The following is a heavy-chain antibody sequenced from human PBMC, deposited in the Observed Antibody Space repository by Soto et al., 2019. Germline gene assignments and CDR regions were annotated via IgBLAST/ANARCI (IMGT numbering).Heavy chain of an antibody. CDR2: ISSSGSTI. V-gene: IGHV3-11*01. CDR3: ARDAGDGYNPYFDY. CDR1: VFTFSDYY. J-gene: IGHJ4*02. D-gene: IGHD5-12*01. Sequence: GGSLRLSGASSVFTFSDYYMSWSRQSPGKGLEWVSYISSSGSTIYYADSVKGSFTISRDNAKNSLYMQMNSLRAEDKAVYYCARDAGDGYNPYFDYWGQGTLVTVSS.